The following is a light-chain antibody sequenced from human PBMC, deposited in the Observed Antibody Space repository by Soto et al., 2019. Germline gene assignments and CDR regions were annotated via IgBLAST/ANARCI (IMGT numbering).Light chain of an antibody. CDR2: AAS. Sequence: DIQMTQSPSSLSASVGDRVSITCRASQSISSYVNWYQQKPGKAPKLLIFAASCLHTGVPLRFSGSGSGTDFTLTISGLQPEDFATYYCQQSYTTPLFTFGPGTTVDI. J-gene: IGKJ3*01. CDR1: QSISSY. V-gene: IGKV1-39*01. CDR3: QQSYTTPLFT.